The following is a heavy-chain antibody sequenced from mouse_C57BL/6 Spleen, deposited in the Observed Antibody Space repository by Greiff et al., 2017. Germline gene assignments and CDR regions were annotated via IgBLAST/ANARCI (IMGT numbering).Heavy chain of an antibody. Sequence: EVQVVESGGDLVKPGGSLKLSCAASGFTFSSYGMSWVRQTPDKRLEWVATISSGGSYTYYPDSVKGRFTISRDKAKNPLNLQRSSLKSEDAAMYYCARQDGSSYGYFDVWGTGTTVTVSS. CDR1: GFTFSSYG. CDR2: ISSGGSYT. J-gene: IGHJ1*03. CDR3: ARQDGSSYGYFDV. V-gene: IGHV5-6*01. D-gene: IGHD1-1*01.